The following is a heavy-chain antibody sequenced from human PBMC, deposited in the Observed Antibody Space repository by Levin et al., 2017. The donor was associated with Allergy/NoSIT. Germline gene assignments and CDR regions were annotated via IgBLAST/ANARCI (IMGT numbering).Heavy chain of an antibody. Sequence: SETLSLTCAVYGGSFSGYYWSWIRQPPGKGLEWIGEINHSGSTNYNPSLKSRVTISVDTSKNQFSLKLSSVTAADTAVYYCAREYCSGGSCYFDYWGQGTLVTVSS. V-gene: IGHV4-34*01. CDR1: GGSFSGYY. D-gene: IGHD2-15*01. J-gene: IGHJ4*02. CDR3: AREYCSGGSCYFDY. CDR2: INHSGST.